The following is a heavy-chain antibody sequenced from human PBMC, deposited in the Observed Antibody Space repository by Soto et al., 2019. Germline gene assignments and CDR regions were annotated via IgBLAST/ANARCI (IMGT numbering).Heavy chain of an antibody. Sequence: EVQLLESGGGLVQPGGSLRLSCAASGFTFSSYAMSWVRQAPGKGLEWVSAISGSGGSTYYADSVKGRFTISRDNSKNQLDLQIDRLRGGGKGVNFLAKDLGPSGFFGLAQPPYYMDVWGKGTTVTVSS. D-gene: IGHD3-3*01. CDR2: ISGSGGST. V-gene: IGHV3-23*01. CDR1: GFTFSSYA. J-gene: IGHJ6*03. CDR3: AKDLGPSGFFGLAQPPYYMDV.